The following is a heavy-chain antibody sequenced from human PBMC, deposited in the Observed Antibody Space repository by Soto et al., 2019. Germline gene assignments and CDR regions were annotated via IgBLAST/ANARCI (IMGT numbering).Heavy chain of an antibody. J-gene: IGHJ6*02. Sequence: EVQLVESGGGLVQPGGSLRLSCAASGFTFSLYSMSWVRPAPGKGLECVSYISRSSTGIHYADSVKCRCTISRDDATNSMHLQMNRLRDGDTAVYYCARAVTWGLDVWGQGTTVSISS. CDR2: ISRSSTGI. CDR1: GFTFSLYS. V-gene: IGHV3-48*02. D-gene: IGHD3-10*01. CDR3: ARAVTWGLDV.